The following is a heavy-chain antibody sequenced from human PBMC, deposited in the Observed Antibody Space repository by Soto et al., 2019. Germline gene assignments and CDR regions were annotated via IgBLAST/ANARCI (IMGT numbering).Heavy chain of an antibody. CDR2: NSGSPGRT. D-gene: IGHD1-26*01. CDR1: GYVFTNYG. Sequence: QVQLVQSGGELKEPGAAVKVSCTASGYVFTNYGVTWVRQAPGQGLEWVGWNSGSPGRTYSAEKVQDRVIMTTDTSTNTAYLELRSLTSDDTSVYYCARGRTIVGDNYFDYWGQGTLVSVAS. CDR3: ARGRTIVGDNYFDY. V-gene: IGHV1-18*01. J-gene: IGHJ4*02.